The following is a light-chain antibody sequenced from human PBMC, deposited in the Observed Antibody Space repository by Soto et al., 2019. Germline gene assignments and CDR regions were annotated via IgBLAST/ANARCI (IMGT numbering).Light chain of an antibody. CDR1: QSVLYSSNNKNY. CDR2: WAS. Sequence: DIVVTQFPDSLAVSLGERATINCRSSQSVLYSSNNKNYLAWFQQKPGQSPKLLIYWASTRESGVPDRFSGSGSGTDFTLTISSLQAEDVAVYYCQQYYTTPFTFGPGTKVDIK. J-gene: IGKJ3*01. V-gene: IGKV4-1*01. CDR3: QQYYTTPFT.